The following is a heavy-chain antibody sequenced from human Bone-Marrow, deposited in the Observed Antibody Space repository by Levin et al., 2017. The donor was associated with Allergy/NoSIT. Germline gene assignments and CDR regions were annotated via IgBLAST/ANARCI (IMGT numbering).Heavy chain of an antibody. D-gene: IGHD3-3*01. J-gene: IGHJ6*02. V-gene: IGHV5-51*01. CDR3: ARQGIFPGRKYSYGLDV. CDR2: IYPGDSDT. Sequence: VASVKVSCKGSEYNFINYWIAWVRQMPGKGLEWMGIIYPGDSDTRYSPSFQGQVTISADRSISTAYLQWSTLKSSDTAMYYCARQGIFPGRKYSYGLDVWGQGTSVTVSS. CDR1: EYNFINYW.